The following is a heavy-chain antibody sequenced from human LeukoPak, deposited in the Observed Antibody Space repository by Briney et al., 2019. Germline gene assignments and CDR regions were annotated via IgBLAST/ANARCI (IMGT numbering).Heavy chain of an antibody. CDR3: ARDRGSSSWYYFDY. CDR2: ISYDGSNK. V-gene: IGHV3-30*04. J-gene: IGHJ4*02. D-gene: IGHD6-13*01. CDR1: GFTFSSYA. Sequence: PGGSLRLSCAASGFTFSSYAMHWVRQAPGKGLEWVAVISYDGSNKYYADSVKGRFTISRDNSKNTLYLQMNSLRAEDTAVYYCARDRGSSSWYYFDYWGQGTLVIVSS.